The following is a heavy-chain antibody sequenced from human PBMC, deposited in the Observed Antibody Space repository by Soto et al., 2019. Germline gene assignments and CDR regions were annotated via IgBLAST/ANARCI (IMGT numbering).Heavy chain of an antibody. CDR3: ARSRYYGDYDAFDY. CDR1: GFSLSTNGMC. CDR2: IDWDDDK. Sequence: SGPTLVNPTQTLALTCTFSGFSLSTNGMCVSWIRQPPGKALEWLAVIDWDDDKYYSTSLKTRLTISKDTSKNQVVLTMTNMDPVDTATYYCARSRYYGDYDAFDYWGQGTPVTVSS. J-gene: IGHJ4*02. D-gene: IGHD4-17*01. V-gene: IGHV2-70*13.